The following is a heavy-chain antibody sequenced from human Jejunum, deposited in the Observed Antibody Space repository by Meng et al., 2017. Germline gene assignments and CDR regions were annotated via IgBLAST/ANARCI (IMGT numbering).Heavy chain of an antibody. J-gene: IGHJ3*02. Sequence: GESLKISCAASGFTFRSYWMDWVRQAPGKGLEWVASIKVDGSEKYYVDSVKGRFTISRDNTKNSLYLQMNDLRVEDTAVFYCARALPATATALDIWGQGTMVTVSS. CDR1: GFTFRSYW. CDR2: IKVDGSEK. CDR3: ARALPATATALDI. D-gene: IGHD2-2*01. V-gene: IGHV3-7*01.